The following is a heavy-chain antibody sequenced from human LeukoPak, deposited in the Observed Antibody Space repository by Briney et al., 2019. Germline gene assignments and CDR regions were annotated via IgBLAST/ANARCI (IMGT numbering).Heavy chain of an antibody. D-gene: IGHD2-2*02. J-gene: IGHJ4*02. V-gene: IGHV4-59*01. CDR1: GGSISSYY. CDR2: IYYSGST. CDR3: ARGYIRAYYFDY. Sequence: PSETLSLTCTVSGGSISSYYWSWIRQPPGKGLEWIGYIYYSGSTNYNPSLKSRVTISVDTSKNQFSLKLSSVTAADTAVYYCARGYIRAYYFDYWGQGTLVTVSS.